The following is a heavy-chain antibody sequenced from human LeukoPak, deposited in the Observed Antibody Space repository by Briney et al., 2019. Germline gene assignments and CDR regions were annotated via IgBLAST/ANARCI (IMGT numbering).Heavy chain of an antibody. D-gene: IGHD2-2*01. Sequence: GGSLRLSCAVSGFTFSNYALSWVRQAPGKGLEWVLGITSSGGSTFYADSVKGRFTISRDNSKNTLYLQMNSLRDEDTAVYYCARAAYASGPDFWGQGALVTVSS. CDR1: GFTFSNYA. CDR3: ARAAYASGPDF. J-gene: IGHJ4*02. V-gene: IGHV3-23*01. CDR2: ITSSGGST.